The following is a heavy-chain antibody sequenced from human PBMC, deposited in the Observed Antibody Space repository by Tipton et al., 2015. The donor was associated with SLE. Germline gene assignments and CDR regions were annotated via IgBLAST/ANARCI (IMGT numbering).Heavy chain of an antibody. CDR3: ARDEDYYYDSSGYFPYAFDI. V-gene: IGHV4-4*02. D-gene: IGHD3-22*01. J-gene: IGHJ3*02. CDR2: IYHSGST. CDR1: GGSISSSNW. Sequence: TLSLTCAVSGGSISSSNWWSWVRQPPGKGLEWIGEIYHSGSTNYNPSLKSRVTISVDTSKNQFSLKLSSVTAADTAVYYCARDEDYYYDSSGYFPYAFDIWGQGTMVTVSS.